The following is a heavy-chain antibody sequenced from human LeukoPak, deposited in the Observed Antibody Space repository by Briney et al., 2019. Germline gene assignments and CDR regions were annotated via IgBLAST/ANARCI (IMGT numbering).Heavy chain of an antibody. CDR3: AKDSAGLGSIYYYYYMDV. Sequence: GGSLRLSCAASGFTFNSYGMHWVRQAPGKGLEWVAFIRYDGSNKYYADSVKGRFTISRDNSKNTLYLQMNSLRAEDTAVYYCAKDSAGLGSIYYYYYMDVWGKGTTVTISS. V-gene: IGHV3-30*02. D-gene: IGHD3-10*01. CDR1: GFTFNSYG. J-gene: IGHJ6*03. CDR2: IRYDGSNK.